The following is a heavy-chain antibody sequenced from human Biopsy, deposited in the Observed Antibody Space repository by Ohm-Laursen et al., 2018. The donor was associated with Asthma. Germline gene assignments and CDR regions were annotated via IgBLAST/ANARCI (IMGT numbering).Heavy chain of an antibody. V-gene: IGHV1-18*01. J-gene: IGHJ6*02. CDR2: ISVYSGNT. D-gene: IGHD3-10*01. Sequence: GSSVKVSCKTSGYTFNSAGITWVRQAPGQGLEWMGWISVYSGNTKVAQKLRDRVTMITDTSTSTAYMELRSLRSDDTAVYFCARAVDYSHYYGMDVWGQGTTVTVS. CDR1: GYTFNSAG. CDR3: ARAVDYSHYYGMDV.